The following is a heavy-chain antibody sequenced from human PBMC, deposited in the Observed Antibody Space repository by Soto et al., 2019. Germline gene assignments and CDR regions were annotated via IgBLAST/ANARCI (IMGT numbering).Heavy chain of an antibody. V-gene: IGHV3-30*18. J-gene: IGHJ6*02. CDR1: GFTFSSYG. D-gene: IGHD1-7*01. CDR2: ISYDGSNK. CDR3: AKEYLTGTTPEVNYYYYGMDV. Sequence: GGSLRLSCAASGFTFSSYGMHWVRQAPGKGLEWVAVISYDGSNKYYADSVKGRFTISRDNSKNTLYLQMNSLRAEDTAVYYCAKEYLTGTTPEVNYYYYGMDVWGQGTTVTVSS.